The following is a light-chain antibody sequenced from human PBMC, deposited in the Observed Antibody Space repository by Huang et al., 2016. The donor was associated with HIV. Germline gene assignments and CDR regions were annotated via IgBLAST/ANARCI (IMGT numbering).Light chain of an antibody. CDR2: GAA. CDR1: KSVSDYY. V-gene: IGKV3-20*01. CDR3: QQYGSSRLT. Sequence: IVLTQSPGTLSLSPGERATLSCRASKSVSDYYVGWYQQKPGQAPRLLIDGAARRATGIPDRFSGSGSGTDFTLIISRLEPEDFAVYYCQQYGSSRLTFGGGTKVEIK. J-gene: IGKJ4*01.